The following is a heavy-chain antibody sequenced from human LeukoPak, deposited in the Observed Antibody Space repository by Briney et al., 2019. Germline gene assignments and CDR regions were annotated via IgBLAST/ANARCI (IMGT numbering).Heavy chain of an antibody. CDR2: INPNSGGT. Sequence: ASVKVSCKASGYTFTSYYMHWVRQAPGQGLEWMGWINPNSGGTNYAQKFQGRVTMTRDTSISTAYMELSRLRSDDTAVYYCARVATVVTPFDYWGQGTLVTVSS. CDR3: ARVATVVTPFDY. D-gene: IGHD4-23*01. J-gene: IGHJ4*02. CDR1: GYTFTSYY. V-gene: IGHV1-2*02.